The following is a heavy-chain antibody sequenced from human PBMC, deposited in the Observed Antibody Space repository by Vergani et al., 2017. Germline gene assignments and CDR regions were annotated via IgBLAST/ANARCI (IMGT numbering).Heavy chain of an antibody. CDR2: IIPIFGTA. J-gene: IGHJ6*03. Sequence: QVQLVQSGAEVKKPGSSVKVSCKASGGTFSSYAISWVRQAPGQGLEWMGGIIPIFGTANDAQKFQGRVTITADESTSTAYMELSSLRSEDTAVYYCARVVVPAAILGYYYYYMDVWGKGTTVTVSS. D-gene: IGHD2-2*02. V-gene: IGHV1-69*01. CDR1: GGTFSSYA. CDR3: ARVVVPAAILGYYYYYMDV.